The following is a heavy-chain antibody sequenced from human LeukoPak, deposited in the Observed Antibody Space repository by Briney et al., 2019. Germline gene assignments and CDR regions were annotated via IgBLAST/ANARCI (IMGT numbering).Heavy chain of an antibody. Sequence: PGGSLRLSCAASGFTVSSNYMSWVRQAPGKGLEWASVIYSGGSTYYADSVKGRFTISRDNSKNTLYLQMNSLRAEDTAVYYCARESYDHLGDNWFDPWGQGTLVTVSS. CDR2: IYSGGST. D-gene: IGHD1-26*01. CDR1: GFTVSSNY. V-gene: IGHV3-66*02. J-gene: IGHJ5*02. CDR3: ARESYDHLGDNWFDP.